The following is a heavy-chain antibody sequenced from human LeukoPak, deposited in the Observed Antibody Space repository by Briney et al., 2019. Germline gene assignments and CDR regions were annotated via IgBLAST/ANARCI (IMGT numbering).Heavy chain of an antibody. J-gene: IGHJ4*02. CDR1: GFTFSTYW. Sequence: GGSLRLSCAASGFTFSTYWMSWVRQAPGKGLESVAKIKEDGSDKYYVDSVKGRFTISRGNGKNSLYLQMNSLRAEDTAVYYCARDRGGGSFDYWGQGTLVTVSS. V-gene: IGHV3-7*01. CDR2: IKEDGSDK. CDR3: ARDRGGGSFDY. D-gene: IGHD2-15*01.